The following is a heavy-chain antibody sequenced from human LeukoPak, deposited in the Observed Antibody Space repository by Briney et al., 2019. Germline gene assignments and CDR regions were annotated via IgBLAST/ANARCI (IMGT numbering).Heavy chain of an antibody. CDR3: ARELRPTYYMDV. CDR2: IYYSGST. Sequence: SETLSLTCTVSGGSISSSSYYWGWIRQPPWKGLEWIGSIYYSGSTYYNPSLKSRVTISVDTSKNQFSLKLSSVTAADTAVYYCARELRPTYYMDVWGKGTTVTVSS. D-gene: IGHD4-17*01. CDR1: GGSISSSSYY. J-gene: IGHJ6*03. V-gene: IGHV4-39*07.